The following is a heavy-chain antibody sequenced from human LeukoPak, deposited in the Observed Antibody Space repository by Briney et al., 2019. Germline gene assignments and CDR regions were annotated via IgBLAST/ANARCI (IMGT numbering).Heavy chain of an antibody. J-gene: IGHJ4*02. CDR2: ISSSGDIL. CDR1: GFTFSAYE. D-gene: IGHD1-1*01. Sequence: GGSLRLSCAASGFTFSAYEINWVRQAPGKGLEWVSYISSSGDILYYADSVKGRFTISRDNAKNSLYLQMNSLRADDTALYYCAKGHPSYNWHFIDYWGQGTLVTVSS. V-gene: IGHV3-48*03. CDR3: AKGHPSYNWHFIDY.